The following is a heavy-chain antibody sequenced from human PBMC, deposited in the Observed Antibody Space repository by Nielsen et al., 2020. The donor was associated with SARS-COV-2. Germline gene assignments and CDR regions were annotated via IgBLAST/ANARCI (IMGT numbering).Heavy chain of an antibody. CDR2: IIPIFGTA. Sequence: WVRQAPGQGLEWMGGIIPIFGTANYAQKFQGRVTMTRDTSTSTVYMELSSLRSEDTAVYYCATAVAGTVDYWGQGTLVTVSS. D-gene: IGHD6-19*01. CDR3: ATAVAGTVDY. V-gene: IGHV1-69*05. J-gene: IGHJ4*02.